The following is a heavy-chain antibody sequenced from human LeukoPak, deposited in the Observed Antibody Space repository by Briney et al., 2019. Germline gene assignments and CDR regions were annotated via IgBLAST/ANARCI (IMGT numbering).Heavy chain of an antibody. CDR2: IYYSGST. CDR3: ARGGGLGAYYYYMDV. CDR1: GGSISSGSYH. J-gene: IGHJ6*03. V-gene: IGHV4-61*01. D-gene: IGHD1-26*01. Sequence: SETLSLTCTVPGGSISSGSYHWSWIRQPPGKGLEWIGYIYYSGSTNYNPSLKSRVTISVDTSKNQFSLKLRSVTAADTAVYYCARGGGLGAYYYYMDVWGKGTTVTISS.